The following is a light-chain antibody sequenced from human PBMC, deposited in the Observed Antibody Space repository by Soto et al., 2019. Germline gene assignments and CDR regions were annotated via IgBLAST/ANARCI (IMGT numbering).Light chain of an antibody. CDR3: QQYYSYPLT. CDR2: AAS. V-gene: IGKV1-8*01. Sequence: AIRMTQSPSSLSASTGDRVTITCRASQGISSYLAWYQQKPGKAPKLLIYAASTMQSGVPSRFSGSGSGTDFTLTISCLQSEDFSTYYGQQYYSYPLTFGGWTKLEIK. J-gene: IGKJ4*01. CDR1: QGISSY.